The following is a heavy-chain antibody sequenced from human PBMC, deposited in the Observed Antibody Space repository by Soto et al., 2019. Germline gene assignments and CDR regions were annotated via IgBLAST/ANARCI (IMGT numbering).Heavy chain of an antibody. CDR1: VRTFSSYA. CDR3: ATPGDRQYYYDSSGYYFGT. D-gene: IGHD3-22*01. Sequence: SSVTVCCKASVRTFSSYAISWVRQAPGQGLEWMGGIIPIFGTANYAQKFQGRVTITADESTSTAYMELSSLRSEDTAVYYCATPGDRQYYYDSSGYYFGTWGQGTLVTVSS. CDR2: IIPIFGTA. J-gene: IGHJ5*02. V-gene: IGHV1-69*13.